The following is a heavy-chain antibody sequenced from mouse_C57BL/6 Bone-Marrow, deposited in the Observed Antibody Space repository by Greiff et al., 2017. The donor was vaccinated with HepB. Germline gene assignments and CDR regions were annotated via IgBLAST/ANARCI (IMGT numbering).Heavy chain of an antibody. V-gene: IGHV1-9*01. CDR1: GYTFTGYW. CDR2: ILPGSGST. J-gene: IGHJ2*01. Sequence: QVQLQQSGAELMKPGASVKLSCKATGYTFTGYWIEWVKQRPGHGLEWIGEILPGSGSTNYNEKFKGKATFTAATSSNTANIQLSSLPTEDSAIYYCARSAHDGYYVRFDYWGQGTTLTVSS. D-gene: IGHD2-3*01. CDR3: ARSAHDGYYVRFDY.